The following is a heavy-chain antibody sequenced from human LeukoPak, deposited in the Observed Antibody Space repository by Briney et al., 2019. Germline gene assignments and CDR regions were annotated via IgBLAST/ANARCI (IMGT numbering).Heavy chain of an antibody. Sequence: PGGSLRLSCAASGFTFSGHWMSWVRQAPGKGLEWVANINQGGSDKYYVDSVTGRFTISGDNANNLLYLPMNSLRGEDKAVYYCTRDRSRAEDDWGQGTLVTVSS. V-gene: IGHV3-7*01. CDR1: GFTFSGHW. CDR3: TRDRSRAEDD. J-gene: IGHJ4*02. D-gene: IGHD1-14*01. CDR2: INQGGSDK.